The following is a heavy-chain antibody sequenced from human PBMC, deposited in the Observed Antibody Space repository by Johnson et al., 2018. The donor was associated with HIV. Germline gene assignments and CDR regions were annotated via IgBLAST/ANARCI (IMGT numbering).Heavy chain of an antibody. CDR2: IWYDGSNK. J-gene: IGHJ3*02. V-gene: IGHV3-33*08. CDR3: ARVGPGHAFDI. CDR1: GFTFSSYG. Sequence: VQLVESGGGLVKPGGSLRLSCAASGFTFSSYGMHWVRQAPGKGLEWVAVIWYDGSNKYYADSVKGRFTISRDNSKNTLYLQMNSLRAEDTALYYCARVGPGHAFDIWGQGTMVTVSS.